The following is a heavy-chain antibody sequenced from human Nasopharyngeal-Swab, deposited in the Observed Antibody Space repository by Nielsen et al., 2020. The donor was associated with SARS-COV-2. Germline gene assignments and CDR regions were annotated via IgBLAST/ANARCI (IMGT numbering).Heavy chain of an antibody. CDR3: AKDVHGDCGGIDY. J-gene: IGHJ4*02. CDR1: GVTFSSSG. Sequence: WGSLRLSCAASGVTFSSSGMDWVRQAPGKGLEWVAVISYDGSNEYYGDSVKGRFTISRDNSKHTLYLQMNSLRVDDTAVYYCAKDVHGDCGGIDYWGQGILVTVSS. V-gene: IGHV3-30*18. D-gene: IGHD4-17*01. CDR2: ISYDGSNE.